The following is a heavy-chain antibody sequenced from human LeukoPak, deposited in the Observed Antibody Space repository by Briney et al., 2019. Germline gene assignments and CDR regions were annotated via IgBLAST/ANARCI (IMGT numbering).Heavy chain of an antibody. V-gene: IGHV3-33*08. CDR2: IWYDGSNK. CDR3: ASAYYYDSSGYPFDY. CDR1: GFTFSSYS. Sequence: PGGSLRLSCAASGFTFSSYSMNWVRQAPGKGLEWVAVIWYDGSNKYYADSVKGRFTISRDNSKNTLYLQMNSLRAEDTAVYYCASAYYYDSSGYPFDYWGQGTLVTVSS. J-gene: IGHJ4*02. D-gene: IGHD3-22*01.